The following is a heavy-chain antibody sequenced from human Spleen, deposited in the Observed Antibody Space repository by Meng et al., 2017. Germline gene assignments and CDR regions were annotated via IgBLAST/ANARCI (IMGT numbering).Heavy chain of an antibody. CDR2: INAVFGTT. CDR1: GGIFSNYV. V-gene: IGHV1-69*05. J-gene: IGHJ6*02. Sequence: SVKVSCKALGGIFSNYVIGWVRQAPGQGLEWMGGINAVFGTTNYAQKFQGRVTITTDESTSTVYMELTRLTSEDTAVYYCARVPGAVWYCSGGSCSKNYGMDVWGQGTTVTVSS. CDR3: ARVPGAVWYCSGGSCSKNYGMDV. D-gene: IGHD2-15*01.